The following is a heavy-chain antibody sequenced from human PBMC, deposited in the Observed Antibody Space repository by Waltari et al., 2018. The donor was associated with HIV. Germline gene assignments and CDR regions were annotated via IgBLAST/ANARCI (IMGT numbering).Heavy chain of an antibody. Sequence: EVELLESGGDLVQPGGSLRLSCAASGFTFSDYAMTWVRQAPGKGLGGVAKMSNSVVKTVYAESGKGRFTVSSDKLKKTVYLQMNSLRVEDTALYYGARDLMYFYDSSGHYPEFDYWGRGTLVSVSS. CDR2: MSNSVVKT. CDR1: GFTFSDYA. V-gene: IGHV3-23*01. D-gene: IGHD3-22*01. CDR3: ARDLMYFYDSSGHYPEFDY. J-gene: IGHJ4*02.